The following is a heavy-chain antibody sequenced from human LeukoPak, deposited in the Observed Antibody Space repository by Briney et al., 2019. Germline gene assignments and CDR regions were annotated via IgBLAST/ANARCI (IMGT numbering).Heavy chain of an antibody. J-gene: IGHJ5*02. V-gene: IGHV3-9*01. CDR2: ISWNSGSI. D-gene: IGHD2-2*02. CDR3: AKGAYCSSTSCYMNWFDP. Sequence: PGGSLRLSCAASGFTFDDYAMHWVRQAPGKGLEWVSGISWNSGSIGYADSVKGRFTISRDNSKNTLYLQMNSLRAEDTAVYYCAKGAYCSSTSCYMNWFDPWGQGTLVTVSS. CDR1: GFTFDDYA.